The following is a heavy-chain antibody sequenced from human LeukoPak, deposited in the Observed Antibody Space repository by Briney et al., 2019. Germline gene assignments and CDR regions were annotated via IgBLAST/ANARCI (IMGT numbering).Heavy chain of an antibody. CDR1: GFTFSDYY. Sequence: PGGSLRLSCAASGFTFSDYYMSWIRQAPGKGLEWVSYISSSGSTIYYADSVKGRFTISRDNAKNSLYLQMNSLRAEDTAVYYCARPPPGSDYGDYVGWFDPWGQGTLVTVSS. CDR3: ARPPPGSDYGDYVGWFDP. V-gene: IGHV3-11*04. D-gene: IGHD4-17*01. CDR2: ISSSGSTI. J-gene: IGHJ5*02.